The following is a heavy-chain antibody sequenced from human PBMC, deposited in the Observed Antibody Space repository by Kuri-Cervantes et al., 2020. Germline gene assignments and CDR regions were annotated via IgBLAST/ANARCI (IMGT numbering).Heavy chain of an antibody. CDR3: ARDRGIVVPDYYYYGMDV. V-gene: IGHV4-39*07. J-gene: IGHJ6*02. CDR1: GDSISRGSYH. CDR2: VYYSGST. D-gene: IGHD2-15*01. Sequence: GSLRLSCIASGDSISRGSYHWAWIRQPPGKGLEWIGNVYYSGSTYYNPSLKSRVTISVDTSKNQFSLKLSSVTAADTAVYCCARDRGIVVPDYYYYGMDVWGQGTTVTVSS.